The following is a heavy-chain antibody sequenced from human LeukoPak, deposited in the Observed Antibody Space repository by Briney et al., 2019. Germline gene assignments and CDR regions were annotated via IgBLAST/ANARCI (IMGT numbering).Heavy chain of an antibody. J-gene: IGHJ4*02. CDR1: GFTFSSYD. CDR2: IDIAGDT. CDR3: ARVAAAGKGFDY. Sequence: GGSLRLSCATSGFTFSSYDMHWVRQATGKGLDWVSAIDIAGDTYYPGSVKGRFTISRENAKNSLYLQMNSLRAGDTAVYYCARVAAAGKGFDYWGQGTLVTVSS. D-gene: IGHD6-13*01. V-gene: IGHV3-13*01.